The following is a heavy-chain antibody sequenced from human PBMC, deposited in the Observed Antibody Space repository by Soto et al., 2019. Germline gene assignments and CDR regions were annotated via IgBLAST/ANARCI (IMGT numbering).Heavy chain of an antibody. CDR1: GYTFTSYD. CDR2: MNPNSGNT. V-gene: IGHV1-8*01. CDR3: ARYGSGGSRYSGAFDI. Sequence: ASVKVSCKASGYTFTSYDINWVRQATGQGLEWMGWMNPNSGNTGYAQKFQGRVTMTRNTSISTAYMELSSLRSDDTAVYYCARYGSGGSRYSGAFDIWGQGTMVTVSS. J-gene: IGHJ3*02. D-gene: IGHD2-15*01.